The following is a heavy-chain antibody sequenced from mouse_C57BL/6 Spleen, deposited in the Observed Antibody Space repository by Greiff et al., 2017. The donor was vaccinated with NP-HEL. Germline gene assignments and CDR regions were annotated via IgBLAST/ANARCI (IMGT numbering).Heavy chain of an antibody. J-gene: IGHJ2*01. V-gene: IGHV1-54*01. Sequence: QVQLQQSGAELVRPGPSVKVSCKASGYAFTNYLIEWVKQRPGQGLEWIGVINPGSGGTNYNEKFKGKATLTADKSSSTAYMQLSSLTSEDSAVYFCARSDYGSSDYWGQGTTLTVSS. D-gene: IGHD1-1*01. CDR1: GYAFTNYL. CDR3: ARSDYGSSDY. CDR2: INPGSGGT.